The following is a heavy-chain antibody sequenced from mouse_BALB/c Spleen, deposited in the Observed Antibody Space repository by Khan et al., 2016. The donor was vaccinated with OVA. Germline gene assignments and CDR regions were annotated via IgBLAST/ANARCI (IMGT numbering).Heavy chain of an antibody. CDR2: INTYTGEP. J-gene: IGHJ2*01. CDR3: ARSMAHNYGRRYLDY. Sequence: QIQLVQSGPELKKPGETIKISCKALGYTFTNNGVNWVKQAPGKGLKWMGWINTYTGEPTYADDFKGRFAFSLEISASSAYLQFNNLKNEDTATYFCARSMAHNYGRRYLDYWGQGTTLTVSS. CDR1: GYTFTNNG. V-gene: IGHV9-3-1*01. D-gene: IGHD1-2*01.